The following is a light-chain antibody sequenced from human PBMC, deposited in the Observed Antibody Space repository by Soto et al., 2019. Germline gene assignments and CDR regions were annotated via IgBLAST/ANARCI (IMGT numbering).Light chain of an antibody. V-gene: IGKV1-5*03. Sequence: DIQMTHPPSTLSASVGDRVTITCRASQSISSWLAWYQQKPGKAPKVLIYKASSLESGVPSRFSGSGSGTEFTLTISSLQPDDFATYYCQQYNSYPFTFGPGTKVDIK. J-gene: IGKJ3*01. CDR2: KAS. CDR3: QQYNSYPFT. CDR1: QSISSW.